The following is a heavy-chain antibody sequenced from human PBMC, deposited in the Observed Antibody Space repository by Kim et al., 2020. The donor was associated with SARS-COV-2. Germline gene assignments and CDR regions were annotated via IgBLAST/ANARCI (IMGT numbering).Heavy chain of an antibody. CDR2: ISYDGSNK. CDR1: GFTFSSYG. J-gene: IGHJ4*02. V-gene: IGHV3-30*18. CDR3: AKAEGAYETWLPDY. D-gene: IGHD1-26*01. Sequence: GGSLRLSCAASGFTFSSYGMHWVRQAPGKGLEWVAVISYDGSNKYYADSVKGRFTISRDNSKNTLYLQMNSLRAEDTAVYYCAKAEGAYETWLPDYWGQGTLVTLSS.